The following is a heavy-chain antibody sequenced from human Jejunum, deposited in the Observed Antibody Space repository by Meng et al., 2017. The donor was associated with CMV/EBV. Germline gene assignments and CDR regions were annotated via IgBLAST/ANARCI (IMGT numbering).Heavy chain of an antibody. CDR2: ISLGNGQT. V-gene: IGHV1-18*04. CDR3: SRDVWGFDY. CDR1: GYTSTDHN. D-gene: IGHD7-27*01. J-gene: IGHJ4*02. Sequence: QVHLLMAGGGVKRPGATGKISCKTSGYTSTDHNIGWLRQAPGQGLEWVGWISLGNGQTVYGHKVQGRVTVTTDTSTSTAYMELRGLRSDDTAMYYCSRDVWGFDYWGQGTLVTVSS.